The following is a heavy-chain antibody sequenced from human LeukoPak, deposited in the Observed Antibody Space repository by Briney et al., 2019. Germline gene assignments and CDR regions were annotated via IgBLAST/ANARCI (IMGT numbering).Heavy chain of an antibody. J-gene: IGHJ4*02. CDR3: ARARGQAAARPMFFY. Sequence: SETLSLTCTVSGGSISSSSYYWGWIRQPPGKGLEWIGSIYYSGSTYYNPSLKSRVTISVDTSKNQFSLKLSSVTAADTAVYYCARARGQAAARPMFFYWGQGTLVTVSS. D-gene: IGHD6-6*01. V-gene: IGHV4-39*01. CDR1: GGSISSSSYY. CDR2: IYYSGST.